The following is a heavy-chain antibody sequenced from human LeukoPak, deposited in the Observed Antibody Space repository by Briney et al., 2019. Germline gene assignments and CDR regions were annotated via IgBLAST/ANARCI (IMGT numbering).Heavy chain of an antibody. CDR3: ATGRYSSSWYHYYYGMDV. J-gene: IGHJ6*02. CDR1: GGSFSGYY. V-gene: IGHV4-34*01. CDR2: INHSGST. Sequence: SETLSLTCAVYGGSFSGYYWSWIRQPPGKGLEWIGEINHSGSTNYNPSLKSRVTISVDPSKNQFSLKLSSVTAADTAVYYCATGRYSSSWYHYYYGMDVWGQGTTVTVSS. D-gene: IGHD6-13*01.